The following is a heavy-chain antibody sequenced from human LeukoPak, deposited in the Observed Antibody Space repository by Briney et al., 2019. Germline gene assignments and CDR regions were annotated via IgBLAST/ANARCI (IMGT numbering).Heavy chain of an antibody. CDR3: ARSLYVAGEEFNY. CDR1: GYTFTGYY. V-gene: IGHV1-2*04. Sequence: ASVKVSCKASGYTFTGYYMHWVRQAPGQGLEWMGWINPNSGGTNYAQKFQGWVTMTRDTSISTAYMELSRLRSDDTAVYYCARSLYVAGEEFNYWGQGTLVTVSS. D-gene: IGHD6-19*01. CDR2: INPNSGGT. J-gene: IGHJ4*02.